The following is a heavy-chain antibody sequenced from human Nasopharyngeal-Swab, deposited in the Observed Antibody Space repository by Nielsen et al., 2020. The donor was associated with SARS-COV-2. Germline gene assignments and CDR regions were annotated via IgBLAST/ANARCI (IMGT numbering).Heavy chain of an antibody. V-gene: IGHV4-39*07. J-gene: IGHJ6*02. CDR1: GGSISSSSYY. CDR2: IYYSGST. D-gene: IGHD3-3*01. CDR3: ARVLAERAYYDFWSGYSDYYYGMDV. Sequence: SETLSLTCTVSGGSISSSSYYWGWIRQPPGKGLEWIGSIYYSGSTNYNPSLKSRVTISVDKSKNQFSLKLSSVTAADTAVYYCARVLAERAYYDFWSGYSDYYYGMDVWGQGTTVTVSS.